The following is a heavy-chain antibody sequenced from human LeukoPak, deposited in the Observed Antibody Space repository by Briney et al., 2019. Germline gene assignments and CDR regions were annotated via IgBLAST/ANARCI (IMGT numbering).Heavy chain of an antibody. V-gene: IGHV3-21*04. Sequence: PGGSLRLSCAAYGFTFSSYTMNWLRQAPGKGLEWVSSISSSSSYIYYTESVKGRFTISRDNAKNSLYLQMNSLRAEDTAVYYCARRSGIAVAGAFDYWGQGTLVTVSS. CDR2: ISSSSSYI. CDR1: GFTFSSYT. CDR3: ARRSGIAVAGAFDY. J-gene: IGHJ4*02. D-gene: IGHD6-19*01.